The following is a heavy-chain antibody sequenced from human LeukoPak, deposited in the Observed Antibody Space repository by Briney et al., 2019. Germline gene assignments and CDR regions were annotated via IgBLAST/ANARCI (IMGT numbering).Heavy chain of an antibody. J-gene: IGHJ6*03. CDR2: IYPGDSDT. CDR1: GYSFTSYW. D-gene: IGHD3-10*01. V-gene: IGHV5-51*01. Sequence: GESLKISCKGSGYSFTSYWIGWVRQMPGKGLEWMGIIYPGDSDTRYSPSFQGQVTISADKSISTAYLQWSSLKASDTAMYYCARLTYYGSGSYYYYYYYYMDVWGKGTTVTVSS. CDR3: ARLTYYGSGSYYYYYYYYMDV.